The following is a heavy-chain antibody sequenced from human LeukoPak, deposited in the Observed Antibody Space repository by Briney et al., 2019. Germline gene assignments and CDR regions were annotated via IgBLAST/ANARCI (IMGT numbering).Heavy chain of an antibody. V-gene: IGHV4-59*08. Sequence: SETLSLTCTVSGGSISSYYWSWNRQPPGKGLEWIGYIYYSGSTNYNPSLKSRVTISVDTSKNQFSLKLSSVTAADTAVYYCARRRGELPYFDYWGQGTLVTVSS. CDR1: GGSISSYY. D-gene: IGHD3-10*01. CDR3: ARRRGELPYFDY. J-gene: IGHJ4*02. CDR2: IYYSGST.